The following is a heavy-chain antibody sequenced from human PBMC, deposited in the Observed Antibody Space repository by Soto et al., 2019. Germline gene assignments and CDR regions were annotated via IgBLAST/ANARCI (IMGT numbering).Heavy chain of an antibody. CDR1: GGSVSSGSYF. V-gene: IGHV4-61*01. J-gene: IGHJ4*02. Sequence: QVPLQESGPRLVKPSETLSPTCTVPGGSVSSGSYFWTWIRQPPGKGPGGIANIYYRGSTHQNPSLKRRVTISLDTSKNQFSLKLSSMTAADTAVYYCARRAQGPFYGGYDYWGQGTLVTVSS. D-gene: IGHD4-17*01. CDR2: IYYRGST. CDR3: ARRAQGPFYGGYDY.